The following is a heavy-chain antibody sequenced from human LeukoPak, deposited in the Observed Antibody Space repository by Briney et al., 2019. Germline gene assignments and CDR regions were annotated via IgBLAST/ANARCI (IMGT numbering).Heavy chain of an antibody. CDR2: IIPIFGRA. Sequence: SVKVSCKASGYTFTSYAMNWVRQAPGQGLEWMGGIIPIFGRADYAQRFQDIVSITTDESTSTVYMELSSLRSEDTAVYYCARGETILNWFDPWGQGTLVTVSS. J-gene: IGHJ5*02. CDR1: GYTFTSYA. V-gene: IGHV1-69*05. CDR3: ARGETILNWFDP. D-gene: IGHD1-1*01.